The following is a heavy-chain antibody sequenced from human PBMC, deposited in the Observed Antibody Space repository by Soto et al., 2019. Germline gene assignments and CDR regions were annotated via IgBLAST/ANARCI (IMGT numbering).Heavy chain of an antibody. V-gene: IGHV3-43*02. CDR2: ISGDGGST. CDR1: GFTFDDYA. CDR3: AKAGSSSWLTDEYFQH. J-gene: IGHJ1*01. Sequence: GGSLRLSCAASGFTFDDYAMHWVRQAPGKGLEWVSLISGDGGSTYYADSVKDRFTISRDNSKNSLYLQMNSLRTEDTALYYCAKAGSSSWLTDEYFQHWGQGTLVTVSS. D-gene: IGHD6-13*01.